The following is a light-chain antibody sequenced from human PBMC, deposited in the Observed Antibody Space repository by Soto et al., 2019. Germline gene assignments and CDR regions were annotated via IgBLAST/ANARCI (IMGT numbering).Light chain of an antibody. CDR3: SSFTSSSTLEV. J-gene: IGLJ3*02. Sequence: QSVLTQPASVSGSPGQSITISCTGTSSDVGGYNYVSWYQQHPGKAPKLMIYEVSYRPSGVSNRFSGSKSGNTASLTISGLQAEDEADYYCSSFTSSSTLEVFGGGTKLTVL. CDR2: EVS. CDR1: SSDVGGYNY. V-gene: IGLV2-14*01.